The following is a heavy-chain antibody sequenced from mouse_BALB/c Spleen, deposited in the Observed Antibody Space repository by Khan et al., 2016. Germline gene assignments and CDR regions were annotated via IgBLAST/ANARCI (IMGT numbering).Heavy chain of an antibody. V-gene: IGHV9-3*02. CDR3: ARTVRATFAY. Sequence: QIQLVQSGPELKTPGETVKISCKASGYTFTNYGMKWVKQAPGTGLKWMGWIHTSTGEPTYAEEFKGRIAFSLETSASTAYLQLNNRKSEDTATYHCARTVRATFAYWGQETLVTVSA. CDR1: GYTFTNYG. CDR2: IHTSTGEP. J-gene: IGHJ3*01. D-gene: IGHD3-1*01.